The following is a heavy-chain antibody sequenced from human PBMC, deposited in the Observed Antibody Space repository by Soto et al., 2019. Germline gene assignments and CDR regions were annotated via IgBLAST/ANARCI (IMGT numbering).Heavy chain of an antibody. CDR2: IYTSGST. CDR1: GGSISSYY. D-gene: IGHD3-22*01. Sequence: SETLSLTCTVSGGSISSYYWSWIRQPAGKGLEWIGRIYTSGSTNYNPSLKSRVTMSVDTSKNQFSLKLSSVTAADTAVYYCARDYDSSGYNHYYYYGMDIWGQGTTVTVSS. CDR3: ARDYDSSGYNHYYYYGMDI. J-gene: IGHJ6*02. V-gene: IGHV4-4*07.